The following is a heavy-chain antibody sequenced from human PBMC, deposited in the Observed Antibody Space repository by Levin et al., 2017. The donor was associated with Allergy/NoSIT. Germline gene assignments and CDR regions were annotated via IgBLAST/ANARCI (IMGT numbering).Heavy chain of an antibody. D-gene: IGHD2-2*01. J-gene: IGHJ3*01. CDR3: VRDTDDVVVVPPARGWDSRESVDF. Sequence: GESLKISCAASGFTFSDYFMAWIRQAPGKGLEWVSYISPSSSLTTYTASVKGRFIISRDNSKNSVYLQMNSLRAEATALYYLVRDTDDVVVVPPARGWDSRESVDFWGQGTMVTVSS. V-gene: IGHV3-11*06. CDR1: GFTFSDYF. CDR2: ISPSSSLT.